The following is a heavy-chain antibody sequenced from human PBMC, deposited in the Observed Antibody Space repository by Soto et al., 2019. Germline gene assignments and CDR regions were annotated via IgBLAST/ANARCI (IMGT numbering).Heavy chain of an antibody. Sequence: PSETLSLTCSVSSDSMNSGGFYWSWIRQHPGKGLEGTGYIYSNGDTYSNPSLKSRVTISVDTSKNQFSLNLTSVTAEKTAVYYCGSRGGSSSGYYYYDMDVWGQGTTVTVSS. CDR1: SDSMNSGGFY. V-gene: IGHV4-31*03. CDR2: IYSNGDT. D-gene: IGHD6-6*01. J-gene: IGHJ6*02. CDR3: GSRGGSSSGYYYYDMDV.